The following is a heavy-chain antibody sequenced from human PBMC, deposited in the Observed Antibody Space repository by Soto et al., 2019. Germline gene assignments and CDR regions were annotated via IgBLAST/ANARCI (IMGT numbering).Heavy chain of an antibody. Sequence: GGSLRLSCAASGFTFSSYGMHWVRQAPGKGLEWVAVISYDGSNKYYADSVKGRFTISRDNSKNTLYLQMNSLRAEDTAVYYCAKFSFLGSAFFDSWGQGALLPISA. CDR3: AKFSFLGSAFFDS. J-gene: IGHJ4*02. CDR2: ISYDGSNK. V-gene: IGHV3-30*18. D-gene: IGHD3-3*01. CDR1: GFTFSSYG.